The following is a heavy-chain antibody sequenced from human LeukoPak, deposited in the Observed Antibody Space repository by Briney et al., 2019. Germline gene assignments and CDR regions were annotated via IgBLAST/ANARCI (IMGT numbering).Heavy chain of an antibody. V-gene: IGHV4-4*07. J-gene: IGHJ4*02. CDR2: IYTSGST. CDR3: AREIGIYYGDYLGLDY. Sequence: SETLSLTCTVSGGSISGYYWSWIRQPAGKGLEWIGRIYTSGSTNYNPPLKSRVTMSVDTSKNQFSLKLSSVTAADTAVYYCAREIGIYYGDYLGLDYWGQGTLVTVSS. CDR1: GGSISGYY. D-gene: IGHD4-17*01.